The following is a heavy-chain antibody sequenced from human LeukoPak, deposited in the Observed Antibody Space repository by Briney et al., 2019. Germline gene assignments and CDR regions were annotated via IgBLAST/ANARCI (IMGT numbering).Heavy chain of an antibody. CDR2: IFYSGTT. V-gene: IGHV4-59*01. D-gene: IGHD1-1*01. CDR3: ARVSWFPGTSYYYMDV. J-gene: IGHJ6*03. CDR1: GGSISSYY. Sequence: PSETLSLTCTVSGGSISSYYWSWIRQPPGKGLEWFWYIFYSGTTNYNPSLKSRVTISLDTSKNQFSLKLTSVTAADTAVYYCARVSWFPGTSYYYMDVWGKGTTVTVSS.